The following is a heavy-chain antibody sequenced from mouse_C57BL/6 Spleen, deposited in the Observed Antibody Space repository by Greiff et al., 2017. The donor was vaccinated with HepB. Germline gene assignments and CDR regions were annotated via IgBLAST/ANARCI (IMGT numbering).Heavy chain of an antibody. V-gene: IGHV14-2*01. J-gene: IGHJ2*01. Sequence: VQLQQSGAELVKPGASVKLSCTASGFNFTDYYMHWVKQRPEQGLEWIGRIDPADGDTKYAPKFQGKATITADTSSNTAYMQLSSLTSEDAAVYYCALMVTTGGMDYWGQGTTLTVSS. D-gene: IGHD2-2*01. CDR1: GFNFTDYY. CDR2: IDPADGDT. CDR3: ALMVTTGGMDY.